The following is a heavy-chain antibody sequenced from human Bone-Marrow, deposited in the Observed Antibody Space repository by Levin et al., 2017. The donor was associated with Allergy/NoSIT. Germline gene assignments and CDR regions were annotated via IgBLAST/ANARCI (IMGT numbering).Heavy chain of an antibody. CDR3: ARTLALVRAVTGEIDQ. V-gene: IGHV4-4*02. D-gene: IGHD3-10*01. CDR2: IFHSGST. CDR1: GASISRGNW. Sequence: PSETLSLTCAVSGASISRGNWWTWVRQPPGKGLEWVGEIFHSGSTNYNPSLASRLTILVDKSKNQFSLKLTSVTAADTAVYYCARTLALVRAVTGEIDQWGQGTLVTVSS. J-gene: IGHJ4*02.